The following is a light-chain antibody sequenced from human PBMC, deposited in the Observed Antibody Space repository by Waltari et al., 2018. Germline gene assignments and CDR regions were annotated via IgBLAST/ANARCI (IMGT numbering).Light chain of an antibody. V-gene: IGKV3-11*01. CDR2: DAS. Sequence: EVVLTQSPATLSLSPGERATLPCRASQTVSTYLAWYHQKPGQAPRLLIYDASTRATGIPARFSGSGSGTDFTLTISSLEPDDFGLYYCQQRSSWPLTCGGGSKVEIK. J-gene: IGKJ4*01. CDR1: QTVSTY. CDR3: QQRSSWPLT.